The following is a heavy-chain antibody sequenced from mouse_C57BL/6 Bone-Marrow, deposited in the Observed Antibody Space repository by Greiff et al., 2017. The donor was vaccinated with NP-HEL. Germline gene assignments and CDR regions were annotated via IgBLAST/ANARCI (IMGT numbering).Heavy chain of an antibody. CDR2: IHPTSGST. Sequence: VQLQQPGAELVKPGASVKLSCKASGYTFTSYWMHWVKQRPGQGLEWIGMIHPTSGSTNYNEKFKSKATLTVDKSSSTAYMQLSSLTSEDSAVYYCARIYYDYDGYFDYWGQGTTLTVSS. D-gene: IGHD2-4*01. J-gene: IGHJ2*01. CDR1: GYTFTSYW. V-gene: IGHV1-64*01. CDR3: ARIYYDYDGYFDY.